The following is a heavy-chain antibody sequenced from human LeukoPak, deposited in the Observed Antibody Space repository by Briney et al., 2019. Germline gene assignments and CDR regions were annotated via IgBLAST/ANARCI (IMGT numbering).Heavy chain of an antibody. J-gene: IGHJ5*02. CDR2: MYSVGTT. CDR3: ARDSPLAGVDP. CDR1: GFTVSINY. Sequence: GRSLSLSCAASGFTVSINYMSCVRQAPGKWLEWVSIMYSVGTTYYADSVKARFTISRDHSKNTLYRQMNSLRPADTTVYYCARDSPLAGVDPWGQGTLVTVSS. D-gene: IGHD3-10*01. V-gene: IGHV3-53*01.